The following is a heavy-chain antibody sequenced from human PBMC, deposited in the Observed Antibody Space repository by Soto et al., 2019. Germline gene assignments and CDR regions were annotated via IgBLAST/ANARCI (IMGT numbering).Heavy chain of an antibody. Sequence: QVQLVQSGAEVKKPGSSVKVSCKASGGTFSSYTISWVRQAPGQGLEWMGRIITILGIANYAQKFQGRVTIAADKSASTAYTELSSLRSEDTAVYYVTIKDCSSTSCYRDYWGQGTLVTVSS. D-gene: IGHD2-2*02. CDR2: IITILGIA. CDR1: GGTFSSYT. J-gene: IGHJ4*02. CDR3: TIKDCSSTSCYRDY. V-gene: IGHV1-69*02.